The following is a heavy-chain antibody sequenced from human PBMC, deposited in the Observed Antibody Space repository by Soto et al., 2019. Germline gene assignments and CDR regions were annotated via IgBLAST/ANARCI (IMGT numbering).Heavy chain of an antibody. CDR3: ASHQGIYKYYFDY. Sequence: PGGSLRLSCAASGFTFSSYGMHWVRQAPGKGLEWVAVISYDGSNKYYADSVKGRFTISRDNSKNTLYLQMDSLRAEDAAEYYCASHQGIYKYYFDYWGQGTLVTVSS. CDR1: GFTFSSYG. CDR2: ISYDGSNK. J-gene: IGHJ4*02. D-gene: IGHD1-1*01. V-gene: IGHV3-30*03.